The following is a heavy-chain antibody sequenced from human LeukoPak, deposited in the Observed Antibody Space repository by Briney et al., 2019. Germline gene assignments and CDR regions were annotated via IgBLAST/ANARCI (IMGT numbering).Heavy chain of an antibody. Sequence: PSETLSLTCSVSRYSIRSDYYWGWIRQPPGKGLEWIGSIYHSGSTYYNPSLKSRVTISVDTSKNQFSLKLSSVTAADTAVYYCARRLIAVAGTGYFDYWGQGTLVTVSS. D-gene: IGHD6-19*01. CDR2: IYHSGST. J-gene: IGHJ4*02. CDR3: ARRLIAVAGTGYFDY. CDR1: RYSIRSDYY. V-gene: IGHV4-38-2*02.